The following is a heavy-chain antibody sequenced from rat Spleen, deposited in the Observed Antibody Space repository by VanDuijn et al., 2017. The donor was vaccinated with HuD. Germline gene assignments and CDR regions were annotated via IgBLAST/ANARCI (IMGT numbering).Heavy chain of an antibody. CDR1: GFTFNNYW. D-gene: IGHD1-9*01. CDR2: ITNASGRT. CDR3: ARQDYGYNYDY. J-gene: IGHJ2*01. V-gene: IGHV5-31*01. Sequence: EVQLVESGGGLVQPGGSLKLSCVASGFTFNNYWMTWIRQAPGKGLEWVASITNASGRTYYPDSVKGRFTISRDTAQNTLYLQMNSLRSEDTATYYCARQDYGYNYDYWGQGVMVTVSS.